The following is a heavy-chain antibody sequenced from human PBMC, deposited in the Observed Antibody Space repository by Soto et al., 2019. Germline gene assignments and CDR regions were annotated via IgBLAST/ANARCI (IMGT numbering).Heavy chain of an antibody. J-gene: IGHJ6*02. CDR1: GFAFTTYA. D-gene: IGHD2-2*01. CDR3: ARYCRTTNCFISYGMDV. Sequence: EVQLLESGGGLVQPGGSLRLSCAASGFAFTTYAMSWVRQAPGKGLEWVSAISSTGGSTFYADSVKGRFTISRDNSKNTLYIQVNSLRAEGTAIYYSARYCRTTNCFISYGMDVWGQGTTVTVSS. CDR2: ISSTGGST. V-gene: IGHV3-23*01.